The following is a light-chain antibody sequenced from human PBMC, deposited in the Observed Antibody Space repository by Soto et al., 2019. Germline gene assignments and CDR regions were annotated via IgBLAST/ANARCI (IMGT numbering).Light chain of an antibody. CDR2: DAS. CDR3: QQRSNWPPWT. V-gene: IGKV3-11*01. J-gene: IGKJ1*01. CDR1: QSVSSY. Sequence: EIVLTQSPATLSLSPGERATLSCRASQSVSSYLAWYQQKPGQAPRLLIYDASNRVTGIPARFSGSGSGTDFTLTISSLEPEDFAVYYWQQRSNWPPWTFGQGTKVEIK.